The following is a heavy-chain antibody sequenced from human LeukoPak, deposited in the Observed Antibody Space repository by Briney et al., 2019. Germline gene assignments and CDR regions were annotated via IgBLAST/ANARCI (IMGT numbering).Heavy chain of an antibody. Sequence: SETLSLTCTVSGGSISSYYWSWIRQPPGKGLESIGYIYYSGSTNYNPSLKSRVTISVDTSKNQFSLKLSSVTAADTAVYYCAREGWDGGYYMDVWGKGTTVTVSS. CDR2: IYYSGST. D-gene: IGHD3-16*01. V-gene: IGHV4-59*01. CDR1: GGSISSYY. J-gene: IGHJ6*03. CDR3: AREGWDGGYYMDV.